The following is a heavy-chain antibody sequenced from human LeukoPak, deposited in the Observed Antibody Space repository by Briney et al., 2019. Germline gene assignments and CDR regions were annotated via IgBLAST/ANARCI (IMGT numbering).Heavy chain of an antibody. D-gene: IGHD3-22*01. Sequence: SCKAXXYTXTSYDMKWVRQAPGQGLEGMGWMNHNSGNTVYEQKFQGRVTMNRNKTKRRAYMEMSRLRSEDTAVYYCARAGGYFRRYYYYYMDVCGKGTTVTVSS. CDR3: ARAGGYFRRYYYYYMDV. CDR1: XYTXTSYD. J-gene: IGHJ6*03. V-gene: IGHV1-8*01. CDR2: MNHNSGNT.